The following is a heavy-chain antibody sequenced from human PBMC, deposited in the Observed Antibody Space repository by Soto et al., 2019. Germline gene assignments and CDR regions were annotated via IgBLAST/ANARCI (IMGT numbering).Heavy chain of an antibody. J-gene: IGHJ6*02. CDR2: INHSGST. V-gene: IGHV4-34*01. CDR1: GGSFSGYY. CDR3: ARGATFYCSSTSCYGAGANYYYYGMDV. Sequence: KSSETLSLTCAVYGGSFSGYYWSWIRQPPGKGLEWIGEINHSGSTNYNPSLKSRVTISVDTSKNQFSLKLSSVTAADTAVYYCARGATFYCSSTSCYGAGANYYYYGMDVWGQGTTVTAP. D-gene: IGHD2-2*01.